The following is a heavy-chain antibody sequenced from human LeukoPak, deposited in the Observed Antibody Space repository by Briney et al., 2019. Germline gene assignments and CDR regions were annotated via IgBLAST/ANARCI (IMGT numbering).Heavy chain of an antibody. V-gene: IGHV4-34*01. CDR1: GGSFSGHY. CDR2: INHSGST. Sequence: SETLSLTCAVYGGSFSGHYWSWIRQPPGKGLEWIGEINHSGSTNYNPSLKSRVTISVDTSKNQCSLKLSSVTAADTTVYYCARRGYSYGRNDAFDIWGQGTMVTVSS. J-gene: IGHJ3*02. CDR3: ARRGYSYGRNDAFDI. D-gene: IGHD5-18*01.